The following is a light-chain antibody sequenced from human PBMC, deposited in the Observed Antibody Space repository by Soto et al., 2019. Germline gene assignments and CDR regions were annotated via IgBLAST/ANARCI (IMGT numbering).Light chain of an antibody. V-gene: IGKV1D-12*01. CDR2: SAS. J-gene: IGKJ3*01. CDR1: QGISNW. Sequence: DIQMTQSPSSVSASVGDRVTITCRASQGISNWLAWYQQKPGKAPKLLIYSASNLQSGVPSRFSGSGSGTDFTLTINSLQPEDFATYYCQQANSFPVTFGPGTKLDVK. CDR3: QQANSFPVT.